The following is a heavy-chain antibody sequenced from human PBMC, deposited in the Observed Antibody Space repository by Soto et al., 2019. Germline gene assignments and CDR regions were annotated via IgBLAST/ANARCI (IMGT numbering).Heavy chain of an antibody. J-gene: IGHJ4*02. CDR3: ARTVDTAMGNFDY. V-gene: IGHV1-2*04. CDR2: INPNSGGT. CDR1: GYTFTGYY. Sequence: ASVKVSCKASGYTFTGYYMHWVRQAPGQGLEWMGWINPNSGGTNYAQKFQGWVTMTRNTSISTAYMELSSLRSEDTAVYYCARTVDTAMGNFDYWGQGTLVTVSS. D-gene: IGHD5-18*01.